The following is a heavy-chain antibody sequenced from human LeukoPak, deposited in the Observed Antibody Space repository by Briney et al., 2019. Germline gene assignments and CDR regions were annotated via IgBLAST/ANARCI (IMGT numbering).Heavy chain of an antibody. CDR3: ARVYYYDSSGYQHWYFDL. J-gene: IGHJ2*01. D-gene: IGHD3-22*01. Sequence: PSETLSLTCTVSGGSIRSGDYYWSWIRQPPGKGLEWIGYICYSGGTYYNPALKSRVTISVDTSKNQFSLKLSSVTAADTAVYYCARVYYYDSSGYQHWYFDLWGRGTLVTVSS. CDR1: GGSIRSGDYY. V-gene: IGHV4-30-4*01. CDR2: ICYSGGT.